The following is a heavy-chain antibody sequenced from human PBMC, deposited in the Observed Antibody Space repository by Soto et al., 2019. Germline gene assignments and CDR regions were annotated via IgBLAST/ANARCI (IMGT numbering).Heavy chain of an antibody. CDR2: INHSGST. V-gene: IGHV4-34*01. CDR1: GGSFSGYY. Sequence: SETLSLTCAVYGGSFSGYYWSWIRQPPGKGLEWIGEINHSGSTNYNPSLKSRVTISVDASKNHFSLKLSSVSAADTAVYYCVRERRVVGSYSASWYDYFDYWAQGTLVTVSS. CDR3: VRERRVVGSYSASWYDYFDY. D-gene: IGHD6-13*01. J-gene: IGHJ4*02.